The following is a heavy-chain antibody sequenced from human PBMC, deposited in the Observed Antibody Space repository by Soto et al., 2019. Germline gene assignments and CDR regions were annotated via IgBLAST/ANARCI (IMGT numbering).Heavy chain of an antibody. V-gene: IGHV1-69*13. CDR1: GGTFSSYA. Sequence: SVKVSCKASGGTFSSYAISWVRKAPGQGLEWMGGIIPIFGTANYAQKFQGRVTITADESTSTAYMELSSLRSEDTAVYYCAREISVAAANYGMDVWGQGTTVTVSS. CDR3: AREISVAAANYGMDV. D-gene: IGHD6-13*01. J-gene: IGHJ6*02. CDR2: IIPIFGTA.